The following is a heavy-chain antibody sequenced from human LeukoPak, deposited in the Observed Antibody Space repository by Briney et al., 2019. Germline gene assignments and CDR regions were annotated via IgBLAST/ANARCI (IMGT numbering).Heavy chain of an antibody. CDR3: AKDYDSSGYFIDY. D-gene: IGHD3-22*01. Sequence: GGSLRLSCAASGLAFSAYKMHWVRQAPRKGLVWVSRISTDGYTTDYADFVQGRFTASRDNAKNSLYLQMNSLRAEDTALYYCAKDYDSSGYFIDYWGQGTLVTVSS. CDR1: GLAFSAYK. CDR2: ISTDGYTT. V-gene: IGHV3-74*01. J-gene: IGHJ4*02.